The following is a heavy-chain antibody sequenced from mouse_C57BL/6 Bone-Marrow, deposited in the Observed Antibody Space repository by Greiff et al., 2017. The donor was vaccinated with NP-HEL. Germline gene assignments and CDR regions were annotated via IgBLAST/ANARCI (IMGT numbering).Heavy chain of an antibody. V-gene: IGHV1-53*01. D-gene: IGHD2-2*01. CDR2: INPSNGGT. CDR1: GYTFTSYW. J-gene: IGHJ1*03. Sequence: VQLQQPGTELVKPGTSVKLSCKSSGYTFTSYWMHWVKQRPGQGLEWIGNINPSNGGTNYNEKFKSSATLTVDKSSSTAYMQLSSLTSDDSAVYYGAREGRWLRLGYWCFDVWDTGTTVTVSS. CDR3: AREGRWLRLGYWCFDV.